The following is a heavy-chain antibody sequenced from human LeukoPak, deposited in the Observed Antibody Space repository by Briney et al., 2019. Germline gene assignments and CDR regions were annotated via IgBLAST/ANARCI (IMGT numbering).Heavy chain of an antibody. V-gene: IGHV3-30*02. CDR1: GFTFSTYG. CDR2: IPYDGSNR. CDR3: AKDGDYVVNYYYYKDF. D-gene: IGHD4-17*01. Sequence: PGGSLRLSCAASGFTFSTYGMNCVRQAPGKGLEWVAFIPYDGSNRHYVDSVKGRFTISRDNSKNTLDLQMNSLRAEDTAVYYCAKDGDYVVNYYYYKDFWGKGTTVTVSS. J-gene: IGHJ6*03.